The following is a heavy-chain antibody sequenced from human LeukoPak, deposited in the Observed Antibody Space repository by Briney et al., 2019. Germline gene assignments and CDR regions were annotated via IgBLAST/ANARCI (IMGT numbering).Heavy chain of an antibody. CDR2: INYSGNS. V-gene: IGHV4-34*01. CDR1: GGSFSFYY. CDR3: ARGSRRYTGYTGWRPFHY. Sequence: PAETLSLTCAVYGGSFSFYYWSWIRQPPGRGLEWIGEINYSGNSNYNPSLKSRVTISVDTSNNQFSLKLTSVTAADTAVYYCARGSRRYTGYTGWRPFHYWGQGTLVTLSS. D-gene: IGHD5-12*01. J-gene: IGHJ4*02.